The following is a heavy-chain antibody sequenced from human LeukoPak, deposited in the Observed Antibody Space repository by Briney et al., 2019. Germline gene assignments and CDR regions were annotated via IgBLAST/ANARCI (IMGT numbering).Heavy chain of an antibody. CDR3: ARTVVVPAATTEFDY. CDR1: GGSISSYY. J-gene: IGHJ4*02. Sequence: SETLSLTCTVSGGSISSYYWSWIRQPPGKELEWIGYIYYSGSTNYNPSLKSRVAISVDTSKNQFSLKLSSVTAAGTAVYYCARTVVVPAATTEFDYWGQGTLVTVSS. CDR2: IYYSGST. D-gene: IGHD2-2*01. V-gene: IGHV4-59*01.